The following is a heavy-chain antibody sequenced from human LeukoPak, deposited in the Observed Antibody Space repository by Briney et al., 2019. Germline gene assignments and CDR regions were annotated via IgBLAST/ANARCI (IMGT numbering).Heavy chain of an antibody. D-gene: IGHD4-17*01. CDR3: ARGLGATVTTKDNWYFDL. CDR1: GGSISSYY. Sequence: SETLSLTCTVSGGSISSYYWSWIRQPPGKGLEWIGYIYYSGSTNYNPSLKSRVTISVDTSKNQFSLKLSSVTAADTAVYYCARGLGATVTTKDNWYFDLWGRGTLVTVSS. J-gene: IGHJ2*01. CDR2: IYYSGST. V-gene: IGHV4-59*08.